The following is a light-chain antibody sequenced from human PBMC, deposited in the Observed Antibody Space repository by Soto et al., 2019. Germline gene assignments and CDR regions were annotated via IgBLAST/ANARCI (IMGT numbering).Light chain of an antibody. CDR2: DTN. V-gene: IGLV7-46*01. CDR3: LISSGGARV. Sequence: QAVVTQEPSLTVSPVGTVSLTCGANTGAVTIGHYPYWFQQKPGQAPRTLVYDTNNRHSWTPARFSGSLLGGKAALTLSGAQPEDEADYYCLISSGGARVFGGGTKVTVL. CDR1: TGAVTIGHY. J-gene: IGLJ3*02.